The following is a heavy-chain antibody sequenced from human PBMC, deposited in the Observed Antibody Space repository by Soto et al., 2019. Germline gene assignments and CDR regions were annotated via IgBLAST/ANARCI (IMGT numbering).Heavy chain of an antibody. D-gene: IGHD3-3*01. CDR3: ARLPKYYDFWSGYGIRGGMDV. CDR2: IYPGDPDT. Sequence: PGESLKISCKGSGYSFTSYWIGWVRQMPGKGLEWMGIIYPGDPDTRYSPSFQGQVTISADKSISTAYLQWSSLKASDTAMYYCARLPKYYDFWSGYGIRGGMDVWGQGTTVTVSS. V-gene: IGHV5-51*01. CDR1: GYSFTSYW. J-gene: IGHJ6*02.